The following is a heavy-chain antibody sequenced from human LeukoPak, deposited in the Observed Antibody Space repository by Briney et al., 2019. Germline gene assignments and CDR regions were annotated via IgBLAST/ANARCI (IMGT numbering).Heavy chain of an antibody. D-gene: IGHD2/OR15-2a*01. Sequence: PGRSLRLSCAASGFTFDDYAMHWVRQAPGKGLEWVSGISWNSGSIGYADSVKGRFTISRDNAKNSLYLQMNSLRAEDTALYYCAKGHPHFNYFVYWGQGTLVTVSS. CDR1: GFTFDDYA. V-gene: IGHV3-9*01. CDR2: ISWNSGSI. J-gene: IGHJ4*02. CDR3: AKGHPHFNYFVY.